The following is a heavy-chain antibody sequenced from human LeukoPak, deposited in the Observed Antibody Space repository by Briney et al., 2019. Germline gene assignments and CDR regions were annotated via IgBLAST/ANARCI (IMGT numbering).Heavy chain of an antibody. CDR2: ISSSSSYI. Sequence: GGSLRLSCAASGFTFSSYSMNWVRQAPGKGLEWVSSISSSSSYIYYADSVKGRFTISRDNAKNSLYLQMNSLRAEDTAVYYCAREGWTHFDYWAREPWSPSPQ. CDR1: GFTFSSYS. D-gene: IGHD6-19*01. V-gene: IGHV3-21*01. CDR3: AREGWTHFDY. J-gene: IGHJ4*02.